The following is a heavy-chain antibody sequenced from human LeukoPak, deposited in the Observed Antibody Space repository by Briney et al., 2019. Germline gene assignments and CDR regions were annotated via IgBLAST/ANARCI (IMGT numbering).Heavy chain of an antibody. CDR3: ARRSPPDPDSSSWVLSGMDV. CDR2: IKQDGSEK. Sequence: GGSLRLSCAASGFTFSSYWMSWVRQAPGKGLEWVANIKQDGSEKYYVDSVKGRFTISRDNAKNSLYLQMNSLRAEDTAVYYCARRSPPDPDSSSWVLSGMDVWGQGTTVTVSS. D-gene: IGHD6-13*01. CDR1: GFTFSSYW. V-gene: IGHV3-7*01. J-gene: IGHJ6*02.